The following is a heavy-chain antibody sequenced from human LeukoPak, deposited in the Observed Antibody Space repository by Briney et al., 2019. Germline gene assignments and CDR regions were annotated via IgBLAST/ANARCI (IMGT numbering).Heavy chain of an antibody. V-gene: IGHV3-43D*03. D-gene: IGHD3-10*01. CDR3: AKDMAAYYYSSGNIDY. J-gene: IGHJ4*02. CDR2: ISWDGGNT. CDR1: GFTFDDYA. Sequence: GGSLRLSCAASGFTFDDYAMHWVRHAPGKGLEWVSLISWDGGNTYYADSVKGRFTNSRDNSKNSLYLQMNSLRAEDTALYYCAKDMAAYYYSSGNIDYWGQGTLVTVSS.